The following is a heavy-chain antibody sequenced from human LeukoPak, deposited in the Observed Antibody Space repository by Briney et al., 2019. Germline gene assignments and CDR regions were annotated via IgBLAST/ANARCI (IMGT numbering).Heavy chain of an antibody. CDR1: GGSISSYY. D-gene: IGHD3-10*01. CDR2: IYTSGST. V-gene: IGHV4-4*07. CDR3: ARGPITMVRGVYYFDY. Sequence: ETLSLTCTVSGGSISSYYWRWIRQSAGKGLEWIGRIYTSGSTNYNPSLKSRVTMSVDTSKNQFSLKLSSVTAADTAVYYCARGPITMVRGVYYFDYWGQGTLVTVSS. J-gene: IGHJ4*02.